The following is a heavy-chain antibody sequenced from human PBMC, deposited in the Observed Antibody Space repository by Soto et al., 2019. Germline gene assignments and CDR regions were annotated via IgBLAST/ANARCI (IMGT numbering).Heavy chain of an antibody. V-gene: IGHV3-23*01. CDR2: MNAAGTST. CDR3: SRGGADHYHYGRDV. J-gene: IGHJ6*02. Sequence: VQLLESGGGLVQPGGSLRLSCVASGFTLTTYDMSWVRQPPGKGVEWVSTMNAAGTSTSHADSVQGRFTTSRDNSKNTLYLEMNSLRAEATAVYYCSRGGADHYHYGRDVLGQGTTGSVSS. D-gene: IGHD3-10*01. CDR1: GFTLTTYD.